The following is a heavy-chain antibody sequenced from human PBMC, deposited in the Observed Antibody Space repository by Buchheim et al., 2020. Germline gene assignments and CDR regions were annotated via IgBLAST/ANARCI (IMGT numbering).Heavy chain of an antibody. CDR3: AKDVVLNYYDSEGTFDY. D-gene: IGHD3-22*01. CDR2: ISGSGGGT. J-gene: IGHJ4*02. V-gene: IGHV3-23*01. CDR1: GFTFSSYA. Sequence: EVQLLESGGGLVQPGGSLRLSCAASGFTFSSYAMSWVRQAPGKGLEWGSAISGSGGGTYYADSVKGRFTISRDNSKTTLYLQMNSLRAEDTAVYYCAKDVVLNYYDSEGTFDYWGQGTL.